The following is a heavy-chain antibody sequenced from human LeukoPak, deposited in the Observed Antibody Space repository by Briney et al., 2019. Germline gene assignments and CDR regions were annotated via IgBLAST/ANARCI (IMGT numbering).Heavy chain of an antibody. CDR3: ARSGRDLQAARLAGNWFDP. Sequence: EASVKASCKASGGTFSSYAISWVRQAPGQGLEWMGIINPSGGSTSYAQKFQGRVTMTRDTSTSTVYMELSSLRSEDTAVYYCARSGRDLQAARLAGNWFDPWGQGTLVTVSS. D-gene: IGHD6-6*01. CDR1: GGTFSSYA. J-gene: IGHJ5*02. CDR2: INPSGGST. V-gene: IGHV1-46*01.